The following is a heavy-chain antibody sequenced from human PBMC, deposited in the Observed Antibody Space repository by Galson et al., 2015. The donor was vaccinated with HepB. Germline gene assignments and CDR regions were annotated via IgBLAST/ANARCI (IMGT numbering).Heavy chain of an antibody. J-gene: IGHJ2*01. Sequence: SLRLSCAASGFTFSGSAMHWVRQASGKGLEWVGRIRSKANSYATAYAASVKGRFTISRDDSKNTAYLQMNSLKNEDTAVYYCTRPRGAAAGGTKYWYFDLWGRGTLVTVSS. CDR2: IRSKANSYAT. D-gene: IGHD6-13*01. CDR1: GFTFSGSA. CDR3: TRPRGAAAGGTKYWYFDL. V-gene: IGHV3-73*01.